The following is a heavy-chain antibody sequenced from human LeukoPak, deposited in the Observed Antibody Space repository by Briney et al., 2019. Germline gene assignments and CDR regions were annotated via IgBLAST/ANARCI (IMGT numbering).Heavy chain of an antibody. Sequence: PGGSLRLSCAASGFTFSSYAMSWVRQAPGKGLEWVSAISGSGGSTYYADSVKGRFTISRDNSKSTLYLQMNSLRAEDTAVYYCASPGYSSGWYLQGGHNWFDPWGQGTLVTVSS. D-gene: IGHD6-19*01. CDR1: GFTFSSYA. CDR2: ISGSGGST. J-gene: IGHJ5*02. V-gene: IGHV3-23*01. CDR3: ASPGYSSGWYLQGGHNWFDP.